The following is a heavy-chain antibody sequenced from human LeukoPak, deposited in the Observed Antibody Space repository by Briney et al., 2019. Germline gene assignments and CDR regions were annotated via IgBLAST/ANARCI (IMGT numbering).Heavy chain of an antibody. CDR1: GGSISSSSYY. J-gene: IGHJ4*02. CDR2: IYYSGST. V-gene: IGHV4-39*01. Sequence: SETLSLTCTVSGGSISSSSYYWGWIRQPPRKGLEWLGSIYYSGSTYYNPSLKSRVTISVDTSKNQFSLKLSSVTAADTAVYYCARGGYYDSSGYYTESLIFDYWGQGTLVTVSS. CDR3: ARGGYYDSSGYYTESLIFDY. D-gene: IGHD3-22*01.